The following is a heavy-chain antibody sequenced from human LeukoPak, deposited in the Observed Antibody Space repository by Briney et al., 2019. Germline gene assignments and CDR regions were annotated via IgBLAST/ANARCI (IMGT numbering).Heavy chain of an antibody. D-gene: IGHD4-23*01. CDR2: ISGSGGST. Sequence: GGSLRLSCAASGFTFICYAMRWVRQAPGKGLEWVSAISGSGGSTYYADSVKGRFTISRDNSKNTLYLQMNSLRAEDTSVYCCAKGGNPFDAFDIWGQGTMVTVSS. V-gene: IGHV3-23*01. CDR3: AKGGNPFDAFDI. J-gene: IGHJ3*02. CDR1: GFTFICYA.